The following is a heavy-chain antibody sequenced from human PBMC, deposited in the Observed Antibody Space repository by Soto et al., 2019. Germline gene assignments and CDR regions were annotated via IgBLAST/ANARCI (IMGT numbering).Heavy chain of an antibody. CDR1: GGSISSGGYS. V-gene: IGHV4-30-2*03. D-gene: IGHD1-26*01. J-gene: IGHJ4*02. Sequence: PSETLSLTCAVSGGSISSGGYSWSWIRQPPGKSLEWIGYIYHSGSTYYNPSLKSRVSISVDTSKNQFSLKLSSVTAADTAVYYCARRGFMGATTIDYWGQGTLVTVSS. CDR3: ARRGFMGATTIDY. CDR2: IYHSGST.